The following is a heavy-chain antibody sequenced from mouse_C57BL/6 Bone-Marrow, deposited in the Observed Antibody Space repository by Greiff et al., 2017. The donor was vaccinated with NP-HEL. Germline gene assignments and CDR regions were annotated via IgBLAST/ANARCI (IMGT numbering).Heavy chain of an antibody. CDR3: TTKYYGLDWYFDV. J-gene: IGHJ1*03. CDR2: IDPEDGDT. Sequence: EVKLQESGAELVRPGASVKLSCTASGFNIKDYYMHWVKQRPEQGLEWIGRIDPEDGDTEYAPKFQGKATMTADTSSNTAYLQLSSLTSEDTAVYYCTTKYYGLDWYFDVWGTGTTVTVSS. D-gene: IGHD1-1*01. V-gene: IGHV14-1*01. CDR1: GFNIKDYY.